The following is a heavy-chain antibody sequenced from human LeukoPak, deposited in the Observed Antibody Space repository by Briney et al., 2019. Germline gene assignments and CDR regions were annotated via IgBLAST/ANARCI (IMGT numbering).Heavy chain of an antibody. D-gene: IGHD5-12*01. CDR1: GGTFSSYA. CDR2: IIPVFGTA. J-gene: IGHJ3*02. Sequence: SVKVSCKASGGTFSSYAISWVRQAPGQGLEWMGGIIPVFGTANYAQKFQGRVTITADESTSTAYMELSSLRSEDTAVYYCARVKSGELYSGYDRGAFDIWGQGTMVTVSS. V-gene: IGHV1-69*01. CDR3: ARVKSGELYSGYDRGAFDI.